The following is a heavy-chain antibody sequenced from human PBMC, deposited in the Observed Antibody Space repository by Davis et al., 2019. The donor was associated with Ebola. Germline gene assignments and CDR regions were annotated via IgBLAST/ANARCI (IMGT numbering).Heavy chain of an antibody. CDR1: GFTFSSYG. CDR3: ARDRYSSSGVDYYGIDV. V-gene: IGHV3-30*03. J-gene: IGHJ6*02. CDR2: ISYDGSNK. D-gene: IGHD6-6*01. Sequence: PGGSLRLSCAASGFTFSSYGMHWVSPAPGKGLEWVAVISYDGSNKYYADSVKGRFTISRDNSKNTLYLQMTSLRAEDPAVYYCARDRYSSSGVDYYGIDVWGQGTTVTVSS.